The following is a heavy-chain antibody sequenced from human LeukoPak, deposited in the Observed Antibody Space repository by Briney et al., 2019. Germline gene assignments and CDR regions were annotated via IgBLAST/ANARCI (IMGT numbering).Heavy chain of an antibody. J-gene: IGHJ5*02. D-gene: IGHD6-13*01. Sequence: SETLSFTCTVSGDSISSHYWSWIRQPPGKGLEWIGYMYYSGITNYNPSLKSRVTTSADTSKNQFSLRLTSVSAADTAVYYCARDQTRTAAPGSWLDPWGQGTLVTVSS. V-gene: IGHV4-59*11. CDR1: GDSISSHY. CDR2: MYYSGIT. CDR3: ARDQTRTAAPGSWLDP.